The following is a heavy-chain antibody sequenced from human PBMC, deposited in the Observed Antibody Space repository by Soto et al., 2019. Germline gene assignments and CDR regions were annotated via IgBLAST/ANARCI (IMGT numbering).Heavy chain of an antibody. CDR3: ARENDGGEYFDY. D-gene: IGHD3-16*01. V-gene: IGHV4-59*01. J-gene: IGHJ4*02. CDR2: IYYSGST. CDR1: GGSISSYY. Sequence: QVQLQESGPGLVKPSETLSLTCTVSGGSISSYYWSWIRQPPGKGLEWIGYIYYSGSTNYNPSLKSRVTISVDTSKNQFALKLSSVTAADTAVYYCARENDGGEYFDYWGQGTLVTVSS.